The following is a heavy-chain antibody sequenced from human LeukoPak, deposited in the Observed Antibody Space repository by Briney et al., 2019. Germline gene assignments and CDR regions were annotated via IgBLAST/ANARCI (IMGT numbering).Heavy chain of an antibody. Sequence: KPSETLSLTCAVYGGSFSGYYWSWIRQPPGKGREWIGEINHRGSTNYNPSLKSRVTISVATSKTQFSLKLSSVTAADTAVYYCARHSYDYVWGSYRYSGTSGYFDYWGQGTLVTVSS. CDR2: INHRGST. D-gene: IGHD3-16*02. CDR1: GGSFSGYY. CDR3: ARHSYDYVWGSYRYSGTSGYFDY. J-gene: IGHJ4*02. V-gene: IGHV4-34*01.